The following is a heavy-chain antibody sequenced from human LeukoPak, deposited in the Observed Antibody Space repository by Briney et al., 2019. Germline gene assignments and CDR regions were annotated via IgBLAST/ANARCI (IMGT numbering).Heavy chain of an antibody. CDR2: IYSGGST. Sequence: GGSLRLSCAASGFTVSSNYMSWVRQAPGKGLEWVSVIYSGGSTYYADSVKGRFTISRDNSKNTLYLQMNSLRAEDTAVYYCAKGEAEVTIFGVVIGAFDIWGQGTMVTVSS. V-gene: IGHV3-53*01. CDR3: AKGEAEVTIFGVVIGAFDI. D-gene: IGHD3-3*01. CDR1: GFTVSSNY. J-gene: IGHJ3*02.